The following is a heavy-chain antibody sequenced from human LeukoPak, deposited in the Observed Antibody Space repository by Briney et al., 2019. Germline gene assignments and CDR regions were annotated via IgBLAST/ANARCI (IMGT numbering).Heavy chain of an antibody. J-gene: IGHJ4*02. CDR1: GFTFSNHW. D-gene: IGHD5-18*01. CDR2: INRDGSRT. Sequence: GGSLRLSCAASGFTFSNHWMHWIRQAPGKGLMWVTRINRDGSRTDYADSVKGRFTISRDDAKNTLYLQVNSLRAEDTAVYFCARGGSDTAMAHDYWGQGTLVTVSS. CDR3: ARGGSDTAMAHDY. V-gene: IGHV3-74*01.